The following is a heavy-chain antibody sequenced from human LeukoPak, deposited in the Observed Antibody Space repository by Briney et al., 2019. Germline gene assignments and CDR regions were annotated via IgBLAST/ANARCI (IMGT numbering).Heavy chain of an antibody. CDR2: IYTSGST. V-gene: IGHV4-61*09. CDR1: GGSISSGSFY. D-gene: IGHD6-19*01. Sequence: PSETLSLTCTVSGGSISSGSFYWTWIRQPAGKGLEWIGHIYTSGSTDYNPSLKSRVTISVDTSKNQFSLKLSSVTAADTAVYYCASLVAVAGHFDYWGQGTLVTVSS. J-gene: IGHJ4*02. CDR3: ASLVAVAGHFDY.